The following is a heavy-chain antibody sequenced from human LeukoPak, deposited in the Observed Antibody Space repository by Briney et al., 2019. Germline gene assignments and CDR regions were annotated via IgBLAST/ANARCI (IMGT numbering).Heavy chain of an antibody. CDR1: GFTFSTYW. Sequence: GGSLRLSCVASGFTFSTYWMSWVRQAPGKGLEWVAYIKPDGSEKSYVDSVKGRFTISRDNAKNSLYLQMNSLRAEDTAVYSCARGHWFDPWGKGTLVTVSS. J-gene: IGHJ5*02. V-gene: IGHV3-7*03. CDR3: ARGHWFDP. CDR2: IKPDGSEK.